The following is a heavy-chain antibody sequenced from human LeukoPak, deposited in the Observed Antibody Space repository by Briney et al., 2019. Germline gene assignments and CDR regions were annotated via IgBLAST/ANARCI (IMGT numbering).Heavy chain of an antibody. J-gene: IGHJ6*03. CDR1: GGSISSYY. CDR3: ARVRPYDFWSGCYYYYYMDV. CDR2: IYTSGST. V-gene: IGHV4-4*07. D-gene: IGHD3-3*01. Sequence: SETLSLTCTVSGGSISSYYWSWIRQPAGKGLEWIGRIYTSGSTNYNPSLKSRVTMSVDTSKNQFSLKLSSVTAADTAVYYCARVRPYDFWSGCYYYYYMDVWGKGTTVTVS.